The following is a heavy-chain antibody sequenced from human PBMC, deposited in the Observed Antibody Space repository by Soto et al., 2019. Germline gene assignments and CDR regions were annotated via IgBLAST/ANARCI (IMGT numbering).Heavy chain of an antibody. CDR1: GGSVSSGSYY. CDR2: IYYSGST. J-gene: IGHJ6*02. D-gene: IGHD2-15*01. Sequence: SATLSLTCTVSGGSVSSGSYYWSLIRKPPGKVLECIVYIYYSGSTNYNPSLKSRVTISVDTSKNQFSLKLSSVTAADTAVYYCARAEGILEAYYYYGMDVWGQGTTVT. V-gene: IGHV4-61*01. CDR3: ARAEGILEAYYYYGMDV.